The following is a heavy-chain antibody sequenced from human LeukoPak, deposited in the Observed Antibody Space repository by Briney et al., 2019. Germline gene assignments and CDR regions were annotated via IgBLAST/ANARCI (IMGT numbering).Heavy chain of an antibody. D-gene: IGHD6-13*01. CDR3: ASIASLGVLYFDY. Sequence: PSKTLSLTYTVSGGSISSYYWSWIRRPPGKGLEWSGYIYYSGSTNYNPSLKSRVTISVDTSKNQFSLKLSSVTAADTAVYYCASIASLGVLYFDYWGQGTLVTVSS. CDR2: IYYSGST. J-gene: IGHJ4*02. CDR1: GGSISSYY. V-gene: IGHV4-59*01.